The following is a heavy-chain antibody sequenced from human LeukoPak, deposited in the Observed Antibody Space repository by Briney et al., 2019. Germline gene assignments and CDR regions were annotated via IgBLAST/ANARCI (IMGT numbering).Heavy chain of an antibody. CDR2: INPNSGGT. CDR1: GYTFTGYY. Sequence: GASVMVSCKASGYTFTGYYMHWVRQAPGQGLEWMGWINPNSGGTNYAQKFQGRVTMTRDTSISTAYMELSRLRSDDTAVYYCARVRRFLEWLPYFDYWGQGTLVTVSS. V-gene: IGHV1-2*02. CDR3: ARVRRFLEWLPYFDY. J-gene: IGHJ4*02. D-gene: IGHD3-3*01.